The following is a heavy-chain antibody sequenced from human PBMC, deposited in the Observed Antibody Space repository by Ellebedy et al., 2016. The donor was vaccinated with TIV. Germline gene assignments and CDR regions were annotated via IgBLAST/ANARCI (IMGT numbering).Heavy chain of an antibody. CDR1: GYTFTNYV. CDR2: SDGGGGQT. V-gene: IGHV1-3*02. Sequence: AASVKVSCKASGYTFTNYVVHWARQAPGQRLAWMGCSDGGGGQTKYSQEFQGRVTFTRDTSASTAYMELRSLRSEDTAVYYCVRGEESDSWIFDYWGQGTPVTVAS. D-gene: IGHD1-20*01. CDR3: VRGEESDSWIFDY. J-gene: IGHJ4*02.